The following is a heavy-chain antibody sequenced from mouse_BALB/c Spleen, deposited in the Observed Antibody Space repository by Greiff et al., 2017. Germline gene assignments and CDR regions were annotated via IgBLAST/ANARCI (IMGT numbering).Heavy chain of an antibody. CDR2: ISSGGGST. V-gene: IGHV5-12-1*01. CDR3: ARPSVGGMDY. CDR1: GFAFSSYD. Sequence: GQRVESGGGLVKPGGSLKLSCAASGFAFSSYDMSWVRQTPEKRLEWVAYISSGGGSTYYPDTVKGRFTISRDNAKNTLYLQMSSLKSEDTAMYYCARPSVGGMDYWGQGTSVTASS. J-gene: IGHJ4*01. D-gene: IGHD1-1*01.